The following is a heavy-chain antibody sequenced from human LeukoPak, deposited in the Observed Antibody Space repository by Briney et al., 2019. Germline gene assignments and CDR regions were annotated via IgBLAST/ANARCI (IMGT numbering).Heavy chain of an antibody. CDR3: ARQTGGNGIDY. J-gene: IGHJ4*02. D-gene: IGHD7-27*01. CDR1: GYSFTNYW. Sequence: GESLQISCKCSGYSFTNYWIGGVRQLPGKGVEGMGIIYPGDSDTRYSPSFQGQVTISADKSISTAYLQWSSLKASDTAMYYCARQTGGNGIDYWGQGTLVTVSS. V-gene: IGHV5-51*01. CDR2: IYPGDSDT.